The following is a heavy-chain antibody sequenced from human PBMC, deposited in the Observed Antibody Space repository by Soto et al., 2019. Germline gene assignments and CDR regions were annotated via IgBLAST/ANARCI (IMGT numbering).Heavy chain of an antibody. CDR2: IYYSGST. CDR1: GGSISSSSYY. V-gene: IGHV4-39*01. D-gene: IGHD3-10*01. J-gene: IGHJ6*02. Sequence: PSETLSLTCTVSGGSISSSSYYWGWIRQPPGKGLEWIGSIYYSGSTYYNPSLKSRVTISVDTSKNQFSLKLSSVTAADTAVYYCARHVLLGFGELLGYYGMDVWGQGTLVTVSS. CDR3: ARHVLLGFGELLGYYGMDV.